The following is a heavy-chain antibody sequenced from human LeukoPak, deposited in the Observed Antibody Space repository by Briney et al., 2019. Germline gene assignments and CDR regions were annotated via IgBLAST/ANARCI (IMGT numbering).Heavy chain of an antibody. Sequence: ASVKVSCKASGGTFSSYAISWVRQAPGQGLEWMGGIIPIFGTANYAQKFQGRVTITTDESTSTAYMELSSLRSEDTAVYYCARDNRAGTTIRPTYLFDYWGQGTLVTVSS. CDR2: IIPIFGTA. CDR3: ARDNRAGTTIRPTYLFDY. D-gene: IGHD1-7*01. J-gene: IGHJ4*02. V-gene: IGHV1-69*05. CDR1: GGTFSSYA.